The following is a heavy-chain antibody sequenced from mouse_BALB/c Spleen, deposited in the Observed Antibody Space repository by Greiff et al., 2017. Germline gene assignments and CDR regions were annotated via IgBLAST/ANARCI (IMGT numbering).Heavy chain of an antibody. V-gene: IGHV1-67*01. CDR2: ISTYYGNT. CDR3: AREGTDYYAMDY. J-gene: IGHJ4*01. CDR1: GYTFTDYA. D-gene: IGHD3-3*01. Sequence: VKLVESGPELVRPGVSVKISCKGSGYTFTDYAMHWVKQSHAKSLEWIGVISTYYGNTNYNQKFKGKATMTVDKSSSTAYMELARLTSEDSAIYYCAREGTDYYAMDYWGQGTSVTVSS.